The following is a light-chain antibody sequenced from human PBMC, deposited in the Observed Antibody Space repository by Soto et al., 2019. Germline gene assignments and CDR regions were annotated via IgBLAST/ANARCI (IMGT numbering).Light chain of an antibody. Sequence: EIVLIQSPVTLSWSPGEIATLSCRASQSISSSLAWYQQNPGQAPRLLIFDASNRATGIPVRFSGSGSGTDFTLTISSLEPDDFTVDYCQQHSDWPLTFGGGTRVEI. J-gene: IGKJ4*01. CDR3: QQHSDWPLT. V-gene: IGKV3-11*01. CDR1: QSISSS. CDR2: DAS.